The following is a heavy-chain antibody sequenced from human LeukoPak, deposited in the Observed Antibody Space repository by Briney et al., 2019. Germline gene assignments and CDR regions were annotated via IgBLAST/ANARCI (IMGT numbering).Heavy chain of an antibody. CDR3: ARGKGYYLDY. V-gene: IGHV4-34*01. J-gene: IGHJ4*02. Sequence: SETLSLTCAVYGGSFSGYYWSWIRQPPGKGLEWIGEINHSGSTNYNPSLKSRVTISVDTSKNQFSLKLSSVTAADTAVYYCARGKGYYLDYWGQGTLVTVSS. CDR2: INHSGST. CDR1: GGSFSGYY.